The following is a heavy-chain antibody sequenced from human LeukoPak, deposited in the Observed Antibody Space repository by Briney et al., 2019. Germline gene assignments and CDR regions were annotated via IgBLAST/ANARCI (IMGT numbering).Heavy chain of an antibody. Sequence: SETLSLTCAGYGGSFSGYYWSWIRQPPGKGLEWIGEINHSGSTNYNPSLKSRVTISVDTSKNQFSLKLSSVTAADTAVYYCARGGLYSSSWYGPFGYWGKGTLVTVSS. CDR1: GGSFSGYY. D-gene: IGHD6-13*01. CDR2: INHSGST. CDR3: ARGGLYSSSWYGPFGY. V-gene: IGHV4-34*01. J-gene: IGHJ4*02.